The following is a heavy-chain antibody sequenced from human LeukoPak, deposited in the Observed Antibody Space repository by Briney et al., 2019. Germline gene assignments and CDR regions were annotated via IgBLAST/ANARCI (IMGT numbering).Heavy chain of an antibody. CDR1: GGSISSYY. Sequence: SETLSLTCIVSGGSISSYYWSWIRQPPGKGLEWIGYIYSSGSTNSNPSLKSRVTISVDTSKSQFSLKMTSVTAADTAVYDCARQGSGGRAFDIWGQGTMVTVSS. CDR3: ARQGSGGRAFDI. D-gene: IGHD1-26*01. CDR2: IYSSGST. J-gene: IGHJ3*02. V-gene: IGHV4-59*08.